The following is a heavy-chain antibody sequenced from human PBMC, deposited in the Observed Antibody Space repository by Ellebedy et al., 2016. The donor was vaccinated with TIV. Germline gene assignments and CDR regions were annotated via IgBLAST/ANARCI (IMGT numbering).Heavy chain of an antibody. D-gene: IGHD1-26*01. CDR2: IWHDGSNK. V-gene: IGHV3-33*01. J-gene: IGHJ4*01. Sequence: GESLKISCAASGFIFRNYGLHWVRQAPGKVLNWVATIWHDGSNKLYVGSVRGRFTISRDNSKNTLYLEMNSLRVEDTAVYYCARAHGTKPPFWGQGTQVTVSS. CDR1: GFIFRNYG. CDR3: ARAHGTKPPF.